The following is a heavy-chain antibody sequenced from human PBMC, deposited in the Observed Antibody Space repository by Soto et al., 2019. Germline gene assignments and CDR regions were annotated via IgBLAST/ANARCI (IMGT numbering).Heavy chain of an antibody. CDR1: GFTFRSYV. J-gene: IGHJ1*01. V-gene: IGHV3-30*19. CDR3: ARWGTTGGLDV. Sequence: QVQLVESGGGVVQPGTSLRVSCVGSGFTFRSYVIHWVRQAPGKGLEWVALTSYDGSDKCYDDSVRGRFTISRDNSRNTVDLQMDSLRLEDTALYYCARWGTTGGLDVWGQGTLVSVS. CDR2: TSYDGSDK. D-gene: IGHD3-16*01.